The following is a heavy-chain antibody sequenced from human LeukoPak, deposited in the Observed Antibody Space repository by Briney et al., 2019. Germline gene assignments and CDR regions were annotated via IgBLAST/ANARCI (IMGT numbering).Heavy chain of an antibody. V-gene: IGHV4-59*01. D-gene: IGHD2-15*01. J-gene: IGHJ4*02. CDR1: GGSISSYY. CDR2: IYYSGST. Sequence: PSETLSLTCTVSGGSISSYYWSWIRQPPGKGLEWIGYIYYSGSTNYNASLTNRVTISLDTSKNQFSLKLSSVTVADTAVYYCAREVGYCSGSSCYSYFDYWGQGTLVTVSS. CDR3: AREVGYCSGSSCYSYFDY.